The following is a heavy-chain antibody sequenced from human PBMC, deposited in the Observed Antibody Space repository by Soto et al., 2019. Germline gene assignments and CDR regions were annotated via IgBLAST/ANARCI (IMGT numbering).Heavy chain of an antibody. CDR2: INHSGST. CDR3: ARGVIVVPAANWFDP. V-gene: IGHV4-34*01. J-gene: IGHJ5*02. D-gene: IGHD2-2*01. Sequence: TSETLSLTCAVYGGSFSGYYWSWIRQPPGKGLEWIGEINHSGSTNYNPTLKSRVTISVDTSKNQFSLKLSSVTAADTAVYYCARGVIVVPAANWFDPWGQGTLVTVSS. CDR1: GGSFSGYY.